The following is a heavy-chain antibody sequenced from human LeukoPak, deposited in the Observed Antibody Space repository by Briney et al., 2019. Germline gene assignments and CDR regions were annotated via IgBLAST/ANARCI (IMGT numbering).Heavy chain of an antibody. CDR3: ARESDHSVSQVDFDL. V-gene: IGHV3-11*01. D-gene: IGHD1-14*01. J-gene: IGHJ3*01. CDR2: ISSSSSTI. Sequence: PGGSLRLSCAASGFTFSDYYMSWIRQAPGKGLEWVSYISSSSSTIYYADSVKGRFTISRDNAKNSLYLQMNSLRAEDTAVYYCARESDHSVSQVDFDLWGQGTMVTVSS. CDR1: GFTFSDYY.